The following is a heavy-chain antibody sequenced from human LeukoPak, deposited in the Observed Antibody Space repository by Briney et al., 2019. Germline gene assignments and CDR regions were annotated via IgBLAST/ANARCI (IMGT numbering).Heavy chain of an antibody. Sequence: ASVKFSCKASGYTFINYAINWGRQAPGQRPEWIGWINAGNGNTKYSQKFQGRVTITRDTSASTAYMELSSLRSEDTAVYYCARGPRAAADDYWGQGTLVTVSS. D-gene: IGHD6-13*01. J-gene: IGHJ4*02. CDR3: ARGPRAAADDY. CDR1: GYTFINYA. CDR2: INAGNGNT. V-gene: IGHV1-3*01.